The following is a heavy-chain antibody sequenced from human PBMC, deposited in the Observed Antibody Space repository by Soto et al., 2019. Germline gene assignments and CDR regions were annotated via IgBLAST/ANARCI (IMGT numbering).Heavy chain of an antibody. Sequence: QVQLQQWGAGLLKPSETLSLTCAVYGGSFSGYYWSWIRQPPGKGLEWIGEINNSGSTIYNPSLKSRVTVSVDTSKNRFYRKLSSVTAADTALYYCASSRTYYDGSWDYGMDVWGQGTTVTVSS. D-gene: IGHD3-22*01. CDR1: GGSFSGYY. CDR3: ASSRTYYDGSWDYGMDV. CDR2: INNSGST. V-gene: IGHV4-34*01. J-gene: IGHJ6*02.